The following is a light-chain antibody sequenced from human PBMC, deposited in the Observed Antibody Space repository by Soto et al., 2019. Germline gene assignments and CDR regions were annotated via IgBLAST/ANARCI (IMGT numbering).Light chain of an antibody. CDR3: QQSYTTPRT. J-gene: IGKJ1*01. V-gene: IGKV1-39*01. CDR1: QTIIGY. Sequence: DIQMTPSPSSLSASIVDSVTITCRASQTIIGYLNWYQQKPGKAPRLLINAASNLQSGVPSRFRGSGSETDITLTITSLQPEDFATYYCQQSYTTPRTFGQGTKVDI. CDR2: AAS.